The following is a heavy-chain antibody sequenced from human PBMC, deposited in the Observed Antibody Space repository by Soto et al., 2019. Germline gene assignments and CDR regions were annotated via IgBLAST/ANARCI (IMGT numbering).Heavy chain of an antibody. CDR1: GFAFSNYA. D-gene: IGHD6-6*01. Sequence: GGSLRLSCAASGFAFSNYAMGWVRQAPGKGLEWVSSISTSIGATYYADSVKGRFTISRDDSKDTLYLQMNSLRAEDSAVYYCAKDRTVAARNFDYWGQGTQVTVSS. J-gene: IGHJ4*02. CDR2: ISTSIGAT. V-gene: IGHV3-23*01. CDR3: AKDRTVAARNFDY.